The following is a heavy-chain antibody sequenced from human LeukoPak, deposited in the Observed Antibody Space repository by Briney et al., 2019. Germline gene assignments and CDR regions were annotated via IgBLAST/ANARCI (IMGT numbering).Heavy chain of an antibody. CDR2: INPKSGGT. D-gene: IGHD5-12*01. V-gene: IGHV1-2*02. CDR3: ARGGGSSGYPDY. Sequence: ASVKVSCKASGYTFTDYYIHWVRQAPGQGLEWMGWINPKSGGTTYAPKFQGRVTVTTDTSISTAYMDLTGLKSDDTAVYYCARGGGSSGYPDYWGQGTLVTVSS. J-gene: IGHJ4*02. CDR1: GYTFTDYY.